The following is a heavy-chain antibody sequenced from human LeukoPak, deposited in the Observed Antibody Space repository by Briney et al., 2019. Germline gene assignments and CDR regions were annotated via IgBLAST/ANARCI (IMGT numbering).Heavy chain of an antibody. J-gene: IGHJ4*02. Sequence: PGGPLRFSDEAFGFPFSSYRMNWVRQAPGKGLEWVSSISSSSSYIYYADSVKGRFTISRDNAKNSLYLQMNSLRAEDTAVYYCARDGASRSLAGDYGYGYWGQGTLVTVSS. CDR2: ISSSSSYI. CDR3: ARDGASRSLAGDYGYGY. CDR1: GFPFSSYR. V-gene: IGHV3-21*01. D-gene: IGHD4-17*01.